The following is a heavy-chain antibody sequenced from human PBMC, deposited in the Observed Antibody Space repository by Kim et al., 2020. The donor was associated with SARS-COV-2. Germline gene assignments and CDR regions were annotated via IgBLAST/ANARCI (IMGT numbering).Heavy chain of an antibody. CDR2: VSGSGGTT. CDR1: EFTFSTYA. CDR3: VKDRNNNNWVSFDP. J-gene: IGHJ5*02. Sequence: GGSLRLSCAASEFTFSTYAMSWVRQAAGKGLEWVSTVSGSGGTTYYADSVKGRFTISRDNSKNTLYLQMNSLRAEDTAVYYCVKDRNNNNWVSFDPWGQGTLVTVSS. D-gene: IGHD1-1*01. V-gene: IGHV3-23*01.